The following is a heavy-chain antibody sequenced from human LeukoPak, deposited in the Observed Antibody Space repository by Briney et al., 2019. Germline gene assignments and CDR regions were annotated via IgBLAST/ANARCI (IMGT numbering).Heavy chain of an antibody. CDR3: TTYYFDNSGYNFDY. CDR2: IDPSSTYI. V-gene: IGHV3-21*01. D-gene: IGHD3-22*01. Sequence: GGSLRLSCSASRFTFSSYTMNWVRQAPGKGLEWVSSIDPSSTYIYYADSVKGRFTISRDNAKNSLYLQMNSLRAEDTAVYFCTTYYFDNSGYNFDYWGQGTLVTVSS. J-gene: IGHJ4*02. CDR1: RFTFSSYT.